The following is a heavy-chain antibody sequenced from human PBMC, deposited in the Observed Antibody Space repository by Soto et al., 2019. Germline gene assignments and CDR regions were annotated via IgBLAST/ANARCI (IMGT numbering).Heavy chain of an antibody. CDR1: GGSISSSSYY. J-gene: IGHJ6*02. CDR3: ARLVRGTVTTGEYYYGMDV. D-gene: IGHD4-17*01. V-gene: IGHV4-39*01. CDR2: IYYSGST. Sequence: SETLSLTCTVSGGSISSSSYYWGWIRQPPGKGLEWIGSIYYSGSTYYNPSLKSRVTISVDTSKNQFSLKLSSVTAADTAVYYCARLVRGTVTTGEYYYGMDVWGQGTTVTVSS.